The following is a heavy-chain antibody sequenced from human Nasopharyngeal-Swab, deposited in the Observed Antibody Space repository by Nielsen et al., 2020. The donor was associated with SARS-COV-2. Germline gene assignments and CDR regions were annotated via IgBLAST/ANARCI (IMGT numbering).Heavy chain of an antibody. J-gene: IGHJ3*02. CDR3: ASVDNMLDDAFDI. CDR1: GYTSTSYG. V-gene: IGHV1-18*04. CDR2: ISAYNGNT. Sequence: ASVKVSCKASGYTSTSYGISWVRQAPGQGLEWMGWISAYNGNTNYAQKLQGRVTMTTDTSTNTAYMELRSLRSDDTAVYYCASVDNMLDDAFDIWGQGTMVTVSS. D-gene: IGHD2-8*01.